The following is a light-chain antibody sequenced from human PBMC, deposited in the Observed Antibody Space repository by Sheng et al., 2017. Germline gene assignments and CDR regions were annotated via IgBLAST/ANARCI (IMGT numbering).Light chain of an antibody. CDR1: QSVSSSY. CDR3: QQYGSSPAP. V-gene: IGKV3-20*01. J-gene: IGKJ4*01. Sequence: EIVLTQSPGTLSLSPGERATLSCRASQSVSSSYLAWYQQKPGQAPRLLIYGASSRATGIPARFSGSGSGTDFTLTISRLEPEDFAVYYCQQYGSSPAPFGGGTKVEIK. CDR2: GAS.